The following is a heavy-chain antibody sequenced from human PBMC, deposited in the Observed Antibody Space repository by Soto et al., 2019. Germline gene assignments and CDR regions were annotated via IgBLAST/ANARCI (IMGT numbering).Heavy chain of an antibody. D-gene: IGHD4-17*01. V-gene: IGHV3-23*01. CDR3: AHPRGHGVFDAYEI. J-gene: IGHJ3*02. CDR2: ISGSGGST. Sequence: GGSLRLSCAASGFTFSTYAMSWVRQAQGKGLEWASAISGSGGSTYYADSVKGRLTISRDNSINRLYLQVNSLRTEDTSVYYSAHPRGHGVFDAYEIWGEGSLVTVSS. CDR1: GFTFSTYA.